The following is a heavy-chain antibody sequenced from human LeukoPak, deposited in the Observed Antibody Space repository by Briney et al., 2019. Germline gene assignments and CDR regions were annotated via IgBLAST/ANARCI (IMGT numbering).Heavy chain of an antibody. CDR1: GFTFSTYP. CDR2: IGSGGTT. J-gene: IGHJ3*02. Sequence: GGSLRLSCAASGFTFSTYPMSWVRQAPGKGLEWVSAIGSGGTTYYSASVKGRFTISRDNSENTLYLQMNGLSAEDTAVYYCAIRGSPNAFDMWGQGTMVTVSS. D-gene: IGHD1-26*01. V-gene: IGHV3-23*01. CDR3: AIRGSPNAFDM.